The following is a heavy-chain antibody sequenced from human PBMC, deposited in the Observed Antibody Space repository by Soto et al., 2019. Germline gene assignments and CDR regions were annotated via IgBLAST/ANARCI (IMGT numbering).Heavy chain of an antibody. CDR2: INHSGST. Sequence: PSETLSLTCAVYGGSFSGYYWSWIRQPPGKGLEWIGEINHSGSTNYNPSLKSRVTISVDTSKNQFSLKLSSVTAADTAVYYCARGRSRTSSTFPFDYWGQGTLVTVSS. CDR1: GGSFSGYY. CDR3: ARGRSRTSSTFPFDY. J-gene: IGHJ4*02. D-gene: IGHD3-16*01. V-gene: IGHV4-34*01.